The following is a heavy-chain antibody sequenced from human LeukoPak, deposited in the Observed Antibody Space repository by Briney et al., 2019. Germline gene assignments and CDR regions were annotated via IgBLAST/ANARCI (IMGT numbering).Heavy chain of an antibody. CDR1: GGSISSYY. D-gene: IGHD6-13*01. CDR2: IYYTGST. Sequence: PSETLSLTCTVSGGSISSYYWSWIRQPPGKGXXXXGYIYYTGSTXXXXXXXXXXAISVXTSKNQFSLKLSSVTAADTAVYYCARGSKAAPGTFDYWGQGTLVTVSS. J-gene: IGHJ4*02. V-gene: IGHV4-59*01. CDR3: ARGSKAAPGTFDY.